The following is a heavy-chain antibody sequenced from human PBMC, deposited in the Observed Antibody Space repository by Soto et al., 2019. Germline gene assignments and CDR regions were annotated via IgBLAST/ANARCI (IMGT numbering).Heavy chain of an antibody. CDR1: GFTFSRYW. D-gene: IGHD3-10*01. J-gene: IGHJ4*02. CDR3: ARGRNYYGSGSSPRYYFLDY. CDR2: IKQDGSEK. Sequence: PGGSLRLSCAASGFTFSRYWMSWVRQAPGKGLEWVANIKQDGSEKYYVDSVKGRFTISRDNAKNSLYLQMNSLRAEDTAVYYCARGRNYYGSGSSPRYYFLDYWGQGTLVTVSS. V-gene: IGHV3-7*05.